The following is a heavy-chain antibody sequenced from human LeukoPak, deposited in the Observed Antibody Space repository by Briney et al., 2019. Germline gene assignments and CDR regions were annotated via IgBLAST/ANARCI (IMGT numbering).Heavy chain of an antibody. J-gene: IGHJ4*02. CDR2: IIPIFGTA. V-gene: IGHV1-69*13. D-gene: IGHD1-26*01. CDR3: ASQASGGSYYFDY. CDR1: GCTFSSYA. Sequence: ASVKVSCKASGCTFSSYAISWVRQAPGQGLEWMGGIIPIFGTANYAQKFQGRVTITADESTSTAYMELSSLRSEDTAVYYCASQASGGSYYFDYWGQGTLVTVSS.